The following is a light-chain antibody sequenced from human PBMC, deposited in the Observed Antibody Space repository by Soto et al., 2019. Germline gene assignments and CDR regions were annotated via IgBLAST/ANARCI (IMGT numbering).Light chain of an antibody. V-gene: IGKV3D-20*02. Sequence: EIVLTQSPGTLSLSPGERATLSCRASQSVSNNYLAWYQQKPGQAPRLLIYDASSRATGIPARFSGSGSGTDFTLTISSLEPEDFAVYYCQQHSNWPLTFGQGTKVDIK. CDR3: QQHSNWPLT. CDR1: QSVSNNY. CDR2: DAS. J-gene: IGKJ1*01.